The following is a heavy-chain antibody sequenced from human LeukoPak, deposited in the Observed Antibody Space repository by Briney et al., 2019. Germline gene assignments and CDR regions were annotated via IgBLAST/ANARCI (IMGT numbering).Heavy chain of an antibody. D-gene: IGHD3-10*01. J-gene: IGHJ4*02. CDR3: ARDAGITMVRGVISRSYFDY. V-gene: IGHV1-18*01. Sequence: GASVKVSCKASGYTFTSYGISWVRQAPGQGLEWMGWISAYNGNTNYAQKLQGRVTMTTDTSTSTAYMELRSLRSDDTAVYYCARDAGITMVRGVISRSYFDYWGQGTLVTVSS. CDR1: GYTFTSYG. CDR2: ISAYNGNT.